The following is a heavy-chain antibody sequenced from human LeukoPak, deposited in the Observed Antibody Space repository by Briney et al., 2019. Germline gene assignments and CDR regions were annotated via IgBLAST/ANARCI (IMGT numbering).Heavy chain of an antibody. D-gene: IGHD3-10*01. CDR2: IYSGGST. V-gene: IGHV3-66*01. CDR3: ARARVRGVIKYYYYGMDV. J-gene: IGHJ6*02. CDR1: GFTVSSNY. Sequence: PGGSLRLSCAASGFTVSSNYMSWVRQSPGKGLEWVSGIYSGGSTYYADSVKGRFTISRDNSTNTLYLQMNSLRAEETAVYYSARARVRGVIKYYYYGMDVWGQGTTVTVSS.